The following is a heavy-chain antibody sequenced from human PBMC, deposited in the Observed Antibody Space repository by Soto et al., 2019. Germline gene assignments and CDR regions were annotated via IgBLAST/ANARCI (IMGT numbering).Heavy chain of an antibody. J-gene: IGHJ4*02. Sequence: EVQVLESGGALVQPGGSLRLSCAASGFTFSSYGMSWVRQAPGKGLEWVSGLSGSGGSTYYADSVKGRFTISRDNSKNTLYLQMNSLRAEDTAVYYCAKGWGDYWGQGTLVTVSS. CDR1: GFTFSSYG. CDR3: AKGWGDY. V-gene: IGHV3-23*01. D-gene: IGHD3-16*01. CDR2: LSGSGGST.